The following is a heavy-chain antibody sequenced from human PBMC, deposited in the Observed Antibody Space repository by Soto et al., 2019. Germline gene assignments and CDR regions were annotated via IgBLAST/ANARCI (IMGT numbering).Heavy chain of an antibody. D-gene: IGHD2-15*01. Sequence: QVPLVQSGAEVKKPGASVKISCKASGYTFTRYTMNWVRQAPGQRLEWMGWINPDNGNTKSSQKFQDRVIITRDTSASTAYMDPSSLRSEDTAVYYCARGIATGQLDPWGQGTLVTVSS. V-gene: IGHV1-3*01. CDR1: GYTFTRYT. CDR3: ARGIATGQLDP. J-gene: IGHJ5*02. CDR2: INPDNGNT.